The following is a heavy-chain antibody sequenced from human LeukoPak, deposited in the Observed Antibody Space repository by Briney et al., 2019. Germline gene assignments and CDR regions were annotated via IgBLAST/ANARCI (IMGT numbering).Heavy chain of an antibody. Sequence: GGSLRLSCAASGFTFSTYAMHWVRQAPGKGLEWVAVIWYDGGNKYYSDSVKGRFTISRDNSKNTLYLQMNRLRAEDTAVYYCASSIVAVATGIEYWGQGTLVTVSS. J-gene: IGHJ4*02. V-gene: IGHV3-33*01. CDR1: GFTFSTYA. CDR3: ASSIVAVATGIEY. D-gene: IGHD6-6*01. CDR2: IWYDGGNK.